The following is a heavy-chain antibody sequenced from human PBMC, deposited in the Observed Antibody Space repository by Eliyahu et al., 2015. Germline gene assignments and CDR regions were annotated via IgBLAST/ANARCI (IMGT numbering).Heavy chain of an antibody. D-gene: IGHD1-20*01. J-gene: IGHJ4*02. V-gene: IGHV3-48*03. CDR1: GFPFSSYE. CDR3: ARPYNWNRSRLFYFDY. CDR2: ISSSGSTI. Sequence: EVQLVESGGGLVQPGGSLRLSCAASGFPFSSYEMNWVRQAPGKGLEWVSYISSSGSTIYYADSVKGRFTISRDNAKNSLYLQMNSLRAEDTAVYYCARPYNWNRSRLFYFDYWGQGTLVTVSS.